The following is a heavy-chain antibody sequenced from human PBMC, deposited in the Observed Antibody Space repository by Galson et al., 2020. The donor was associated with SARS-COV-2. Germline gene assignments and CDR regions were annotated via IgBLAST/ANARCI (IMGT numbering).Heavy chain of an antibody. CDR2: LSSDGSDK. D-gene: IGHD2-21*01. CDR1: GFVFRNSA. J-gene: IGHJ5*02. V-gene: IGHV3-30*03. Sequence: GGPRRLSCAASGFVFRNSAFHWVRQAPGKGLEWVAALSSDGSDKYDVDSVKGRFTVSRDNSKDTLYLEMTSLGAEDTAVYFCARTLTIVIHWFDPWGQGTLVTVSS. CDR3: ARTLTIVIHWFDP.